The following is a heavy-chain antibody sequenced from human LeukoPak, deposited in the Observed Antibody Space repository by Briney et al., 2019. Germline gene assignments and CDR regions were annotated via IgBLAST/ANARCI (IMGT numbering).Heavy chain of an antibody. CDR3: ASPTFNYDITGVI. CDR2: IYPGDSDT. CDR1: GYSFTSYW. V-gene: IGHV5-51*01. Sequence: GESLQISCKGSGYSFTSYWIGWVRQMPGKGLEWMGTIYPGDSDTRYSPSFQGQVTISADKSISTAYLQWSSLKASDTAMYYCASPTFNYDITGVIWGQGTMVTVSS. D-gene: IGHD3-9*01. J-gene: IGHJ3*02.